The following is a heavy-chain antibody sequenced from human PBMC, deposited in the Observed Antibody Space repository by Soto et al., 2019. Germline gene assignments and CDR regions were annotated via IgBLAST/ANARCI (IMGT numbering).Heavy chain of an antibody. Sequence: GGSLRLSCAASGFTFTNFAMSWVRQAPGRGLEWVSGISASGRDTYYADSVKDRFTVSRGNSKNTLYLQMNSLRAEDTAIYYCAKGKASGWYHFDYWGQGARVTVSS. V-gene: IGHV3-23*01. D-gene: IGHD6-19*01. CDR2: ISASGRDT. J-gene: IGHJ4*02. CDR1: GFTFTNFA. CDR3: AKGKASGWYHFDY.